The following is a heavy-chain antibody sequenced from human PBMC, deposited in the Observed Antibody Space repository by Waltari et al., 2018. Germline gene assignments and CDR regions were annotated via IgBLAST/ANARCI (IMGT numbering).Heavy chain of an antibody. J-gene: IGHJ3*01. CDR2: VSYSGTT. D-gene: IGHD5-12*01. Sequence: QLQLQESGPRLVRPSETLSLICRVSGVSITSNRHYWAWIRPSPGQGLELIGTVSYSGTTDISPSLKSRVSVSRDTSKNQVSLILGSVTAADMAVYYCATYIGASVGTAAFDVWGQGTMVTVSS. CDR3: ATYIGASVGTAAFDV. V-gene: IGHV4-39*01. CDR1: GVSITSNRHY.